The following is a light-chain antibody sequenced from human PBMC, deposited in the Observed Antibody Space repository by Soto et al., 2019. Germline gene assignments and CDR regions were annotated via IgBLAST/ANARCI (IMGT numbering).Light chain of an antibody. CDR2: EVS. V-gene: IGLV2-14*01. CDR3: YSFAGSTTFSYV. Sequence: QSALTQPASVSGSPGQSITISCTGTTSDVGGYNYVSWYQQHPGKAPKLMIYEVSNRPSGISNRFSGSKSGNTASLTISGLQTEYEADYYCYSFAGSTTFSYVFGPGTKVTVL. J-gene: IGLJ1*01. CDR1: TSDVGGYNY.